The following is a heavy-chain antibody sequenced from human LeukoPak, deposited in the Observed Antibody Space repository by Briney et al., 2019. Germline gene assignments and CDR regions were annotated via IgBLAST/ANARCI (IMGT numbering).Heavy chain of an antibody. CDR2: IKQDGSEK. CDR1: GFTFTSYA. CDR3: ARITDYYYDSSGYLDY. V-gene: IGHV3-7*01. Sequence: GGSLRLSCAASGFTFTSYAMSWVRQAPGKGLEWVANIKQDGSEKYYVDSVKGRFTISRDNARNPLSLQMHSLRAEDTAVYYCARITDYYYDSSGYLDYWGQGTLVTVSS. D-gene: IGHD3-22*01. J-gene: IGHJ4*02.